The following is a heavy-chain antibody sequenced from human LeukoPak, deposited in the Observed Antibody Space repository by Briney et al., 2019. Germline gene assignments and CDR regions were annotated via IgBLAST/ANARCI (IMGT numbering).Heavy chain of an antibody. CDR2: IRYDGSNK. CDR1: GFTFSSYG. J-gene: IGHJ4*02. V-gene: IGHV3-30*02. D-gene: IGHD3-3*01. CDR3: AKDPRTYYDFWSGYHRWYFDY. Sequence: PGGSLRLSCAASGFTFSSYGMHWVRQAPGKGLEWVAFIRYDGSNKYYADSVKGRFTISRDNSKNTLYLQMNSLRAEDTAVYYCAKDPRTYYDFWSGYHRWYFDYWSQGTLVTVSS.